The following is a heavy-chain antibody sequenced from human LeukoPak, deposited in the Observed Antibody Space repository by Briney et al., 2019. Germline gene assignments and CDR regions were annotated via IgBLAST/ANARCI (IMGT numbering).Heavy chain of an antibody. Sequence: EASVKVSCMAPVYTFSIFGPRSVRQAPGQGLEWMGWISADNGNTKYAQKLQGRVTMITDTSTNTAYMDLRGLRAYDKAVYYCARATRPIGFNYGNYAPKFFDPWGQGTLVTVSS. J-gene: IGHJ5*02. CDR3: ARATRPIGFNYGNYAPKFFDP. CDR2: ISADNGNT. V-gene: IGHV1-18*01. D-gene: IGHD4-11*01. CDR1: VYTFSIFG.